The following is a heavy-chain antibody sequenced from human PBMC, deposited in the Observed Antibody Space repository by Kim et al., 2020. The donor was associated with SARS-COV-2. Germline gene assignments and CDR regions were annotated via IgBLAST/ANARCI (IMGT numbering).Heavy chain of an antibody. Sequence: KGRFTISRDNAKNTLYLQMNSLRAEDTAVYYCAREYAVSSPYYYYGMDVWGQGTTVTVSS. J-gene: IGHJ6*02. V-gene: IGHV3-74*01. D-gene: IGHD6-19*01. CDR3: AREYAVSSPYYYYGMDV.